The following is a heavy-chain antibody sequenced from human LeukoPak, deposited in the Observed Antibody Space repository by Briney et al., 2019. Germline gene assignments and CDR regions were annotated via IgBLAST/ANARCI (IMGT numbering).Heavy chain of an antibody. V-gene: IGHV1-69*01. CDR2: IIPIFGTA. J-gene: IGHJ5*02. CDR3: ARGPSYYYGSGSYYNIWFDP. CDR1: GGTFSSYA. D-gene: IGHD3-10*01. Sequence: SVKVSFMASGGTFSSYAISWVRQAPGQGLEWMGGIIPIFGTANYAQKFQGRVTITADESTSTAYMELSSLRSEDTAVYYCARGPSYYYGSGSYYNIWFDPWGQGTLVTVSS.